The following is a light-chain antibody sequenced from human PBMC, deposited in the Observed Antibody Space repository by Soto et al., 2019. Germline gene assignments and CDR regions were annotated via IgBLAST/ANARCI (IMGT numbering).Light chain of an antibody. V-gene: IGKV1D-8*02. CDR2: AAS. CDR3: QESISNLGT. Sequence: ILMNQSPYLLSASTGARFTLSFRMSQGISSYLAWYQQKPGKAPELLIYAASSLPSGVPSRFSGSGSGTEFTLTINSLQREDFATYYCQESISNLGTFGPGTKVDIK. CDR1: QGISSY. J-gene: IGKJ3*01.